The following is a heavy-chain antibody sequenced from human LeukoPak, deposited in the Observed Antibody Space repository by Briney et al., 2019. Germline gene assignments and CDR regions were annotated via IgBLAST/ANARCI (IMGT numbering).Heavy chain of an antibody. Sequence: ASVKVSCKASGGTFSSYAISWVRQAPGQGLEWMGRIIPILGIANYAQKFQGRVTITADKSTSTAYMELSSLRSEDTAVYYCARGYSGYDYDYWGQGTLVTVSS. J-gene: IGHJ4*02. V-gene: IGHV1-69*04. CDR2: IIPILGIA. CDR1: GGTFSSYA. CDR3: ARGYSGYDYDY. D-gene: IGHD5-12*01.